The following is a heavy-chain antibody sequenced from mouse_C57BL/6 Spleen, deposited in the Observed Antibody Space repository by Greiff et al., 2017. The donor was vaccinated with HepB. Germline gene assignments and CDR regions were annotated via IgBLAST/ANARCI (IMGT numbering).Heavy chain of an antibody. CDR1: GFSFNTYA. J-gene: IGHJ2*01. Sequence: EVQLQESGGGLVQPKGSLKLSCAASGFSFNTYAMNWVRQAPGKGLEWVARIRSKSNNYATYYADSVKDRFTISRDDSESMLYLQMNNLKTEDTAMYNCVRQGGVSFDYWGKGTTLTVSS. CDR2: IRSKSNNYAT. V-gene: IGHV10-1*01. CDR3: VRQGGVSFDY. D-gene: IGHD2-10*02.